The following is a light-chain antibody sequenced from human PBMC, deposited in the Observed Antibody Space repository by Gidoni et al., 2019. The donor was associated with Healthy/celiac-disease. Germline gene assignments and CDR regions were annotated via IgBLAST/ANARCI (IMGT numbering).Light chain of an antibody. CDR2: GAS. CDR3: QQYNNWTPWT. CDR1: QSVSSN. V-gene: IGKV3-15*01. Sequence: EIVMTHSPATLSVSPGERATLPCRASQSVSSNLAWYQQKPGEAPRLLIYGASTRATGIPARFSGSGSGTEFTLTISSLQSEDFAVYYCQQYNNWTPWTFGQGTKVEIK. J-gene: IGKJ1*01.